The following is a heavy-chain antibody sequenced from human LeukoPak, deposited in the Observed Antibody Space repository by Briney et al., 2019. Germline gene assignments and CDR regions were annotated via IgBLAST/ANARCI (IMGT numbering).Heavy chain of an antibody. CDR1: GSSFTSYW. V-gene: IGHV5-51*01. D-gene: IGHD3-16*02. CDR2: IYPGDSDT. J-gene: IGHJ4*02. Sequence: GESLQISCKGSGSSFTSYWIGWVRQMPGKGLEGMGIIYPGDSDTRYSPSFQGQVTISADKSISTAYLQWSSLKASDTAMYYCARHSIMITFGGVIVPDYWGQGTLVTVSS. CDR3: ARHSIMITFGGVIVPDY.